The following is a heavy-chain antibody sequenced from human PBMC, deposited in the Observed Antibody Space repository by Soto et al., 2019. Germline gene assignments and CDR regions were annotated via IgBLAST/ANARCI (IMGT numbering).Heavy chain of an antibody. Sequence: PSETLSLTCTVSGGSISSGGYYWSWIRQHPGKGLEWIGYIYYSGSTYYNPSLKSRVTISVDTSKNQFSLKLSSVTAADTAVDYCARGVVVTAIPDYYYYGMDVWGQGTTVTVSS. CDR1: GGSISSGGYY. V-gene: IGHV4-31*03. D-gene: IGHD2-21*02. CDR2: IYYSGST. CDR3: ARGVVVTAIPDYYYYGMDV. J-gene: IGHJ6*02.